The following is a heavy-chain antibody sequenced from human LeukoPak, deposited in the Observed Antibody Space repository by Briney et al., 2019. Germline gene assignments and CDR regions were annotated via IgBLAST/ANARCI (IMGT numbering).Heavy chain of an antibody. V-gene: IGHV4-59*01. Sequence: SETLSLTCTVSGLSISSYYWSWIRQPPGKGLEWIGYIYYSGSTNYNPSLKSRVSISVDTSKNQFSMKLSSVTAADTAVYYCARGGKYYYDSSGPMNYWGQGTLVTVSS. CDR1: GLSISSYY. D-gene: IGHD3-22*01. CDR2: IYYSGST. J-gene: IGHJ4*02. CDR3: ARGGKYYYDSSGPMNY.